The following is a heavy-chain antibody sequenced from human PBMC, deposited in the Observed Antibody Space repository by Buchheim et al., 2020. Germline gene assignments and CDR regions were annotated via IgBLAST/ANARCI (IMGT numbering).Heavy chain of an antibody. CDR2: IKQDGSEK. D-gene: IGHD2-21*02. Sequence: EVQLVESGGGLVQPGGSLTLSCGVSGFPLRSYWMSWVRQAPGKGLEWVAKIKQDGSEKYYVDSVKGRFTISRDNAKNSLYLHMNRLRAEDTAVYYCARDFCGGDCYLFDYWGQGTL. V-gene: IGHV3-7*01. CDR3: ARDFCGGDCYLFDY. J-gene: IGHJ4*02. CDR1: GFPLRSYW.